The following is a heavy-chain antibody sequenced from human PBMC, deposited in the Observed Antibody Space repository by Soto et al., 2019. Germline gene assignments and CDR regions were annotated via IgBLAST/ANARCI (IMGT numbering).Heavy chain of an antibody. Sequence: ASVKVSCKASGYTFTSYYMHWVRQAPGQGLEWMGIINPSGGSTSYAQKFQGRVTMARDTSTSTVYMELSSLGSEDTAVYYCARVYSGYGGVAGPYYYYGMDVWGQGTTVTISS. D-gene: IGHD5-12*01. V-gene: IGHV1-46*01. CDR1: GYTFTSYY. J-gene: IGHJ6*02. CDR2: INPSGGST. CDR3: ARVYSGYGGVAGPYYYYGMDV.